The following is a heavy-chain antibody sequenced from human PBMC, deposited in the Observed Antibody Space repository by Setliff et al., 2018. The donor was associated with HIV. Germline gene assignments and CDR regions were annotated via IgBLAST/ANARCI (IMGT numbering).Heavy chain of an antibody. D-gene: IGHD3-10*01. Sequence: GASVKVSCQVSGYTLTELSMHWVRQAPGKGLEWMGGSDPEDGNKMYAQKLQGRVTMTEDTSTDTAYMELSSMRSEDTAVYYCATGKLSGSGSPIYNWFDPWGQGTLVTVSS. CDR2: SDPEDGNK. J-gene: IGHJ5*02. CDR1: GYTLTELS. CDR3: ATGKLSGSGSPIYNWFDP. V-gene: IGHV1-24*01.